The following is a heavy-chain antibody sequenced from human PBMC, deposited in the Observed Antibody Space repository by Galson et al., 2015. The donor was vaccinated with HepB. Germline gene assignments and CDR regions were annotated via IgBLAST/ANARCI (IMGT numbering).Heavy chain of an antibody. D-gene: IGHD3-3*01. V-gene: IGHV1-69*13. J-gene: IGHJ6*02. Sequence: SVKVSCKASGGTFSSYAISWVRQAPGQGLEWMGGIIPIFGTANYAQKFQGRVTITADGSTSTAYMELSSLRSEDTAVYYCARERRAYYDFWSGYKGVVYYYYGMDVWGQGTTVTVSS. CDR2: IIPIFGTA. CDR3: ARERRAYYDFWSGYKGVVYYYYGMDV. CDR1: GGTFSSYA.